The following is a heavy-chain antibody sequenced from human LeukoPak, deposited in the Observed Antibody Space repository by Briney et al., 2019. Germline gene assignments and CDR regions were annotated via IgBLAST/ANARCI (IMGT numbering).Heavy chain of an antibody. CDR1: GYTFTSYD. Sequence: ASVKVSCKASGYTFTSYDINWVRQATRQGLEWMGWMNPNSGNTGYAQKFQGRVTITRNTSISTAYMELSSLRSEDTAVYYCARGEAVAGTGDYWGQGTLVTVSS. CDR3: ARGEAVAGTGDY. CDR2: MNPNSGNT. D-gene: IGHD6-19*01. J-gene: IGHJ4*02. V-gene: IGHV1-8*03.